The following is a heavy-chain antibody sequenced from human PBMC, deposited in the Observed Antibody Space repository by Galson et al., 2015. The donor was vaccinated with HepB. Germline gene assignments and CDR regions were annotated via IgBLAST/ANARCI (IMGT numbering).Heavy chain of an antibody. V-gene: IGHV3-64D*06. CDR1: GFTFSSYA. CDR3: VRGFLIRVPYYDFWSGYYRLLEHYMDV. J-gene: IGHJ6*03. Sequence: SLRLSCAASGFTFSSYAMHWVRQAPGKGLEYVSAISSNGGSTYYADSVKGRFTISRDNSKNTLYLQMSSLRAEDTAVYYCVRGFLIRVPYYDFWSGYYRLLEHYMDVWGKGTTVTVSS. CDR2: ISSNGGST. D-gene: IGHD3-3*01.